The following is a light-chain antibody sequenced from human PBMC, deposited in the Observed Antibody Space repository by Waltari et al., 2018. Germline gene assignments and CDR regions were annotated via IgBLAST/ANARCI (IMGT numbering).Light chain of an antibody. CDR2: GND. J-gene: IGLJ3*02. Sequence: QSVLTQPPSASGTPGQRVTISCSGSSPNIGRDTVNWNQQVPGTAPKPLIYGNDHRPPGVPARFSGSKSGTSASLAITGLQSEDEADYYCATWDDSLNGRVFGGGTKLTVL. CDR3: ATWDDSLNGRV. V-gene: IGLV1-44*01. CDR1: SPNIGRDT.